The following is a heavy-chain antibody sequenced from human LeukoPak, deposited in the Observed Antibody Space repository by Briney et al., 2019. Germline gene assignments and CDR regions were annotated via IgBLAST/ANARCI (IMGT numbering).Heavy chain of an antibody. Sequence: PSETLSLTCAVYGGSFSGYYWSWIRQPPGKGLEWIGEINHSGSTNYNPSLKSRVTISVDTSKNQFSLKLSSVTAADTAVYYCASQYCSSTSCFSFDPWGQGTLVTVSS. CDR3: ASQYCSSTSCFSFDP. CDR1: GGSFSGYY. J-gene: IGHJ5*02. V-gene: IGHV4-34*01. CDR2: INHSGST. D-gene: IGHD2-2*01.